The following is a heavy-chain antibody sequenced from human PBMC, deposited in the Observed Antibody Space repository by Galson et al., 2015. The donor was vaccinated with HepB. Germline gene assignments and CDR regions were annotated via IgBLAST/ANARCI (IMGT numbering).Heavy chain of an antibody. J-gene: IGHJ5*02. D-gene: IGHD3-22*01. CDR2: IYPGDSDT. CDR1: GYSFTSYW. V-gene: IGHV5-51*01. Sequence: QSGAEVKKPGESLKISCTGSGYSFTSYWIGWVRQMPGKGLEWLGIIYPGDSDTKYSPSLQGQVTISADKSISTAYLQWSSLKASDTAMYYCARLEWDYYDRGGWFDPWGQGTLVTVSS. CDR3: ARLEWDYYDRGGWFDP.